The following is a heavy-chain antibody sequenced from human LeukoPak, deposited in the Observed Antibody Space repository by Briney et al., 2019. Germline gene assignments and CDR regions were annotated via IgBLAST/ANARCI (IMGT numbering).Heavy chain of an antibody. J-gene: IGHJ4*02. CDR2: ISSTISYT. CDR3: VRGHTLLTD. D-gene: IGHD3-16*01. V-gene: IGHV3-11*05. CDR1: GFTFSDSY. Sequence: GGSLRLSCAASGFTFSDSYMSRIRKAPGKGLECVSYISSTISYTNYADSVKGRFTISRDNAKSSLYVQMNSLRAEDTAVYYCVRGHTLLTDWGQGTLVTVSS.